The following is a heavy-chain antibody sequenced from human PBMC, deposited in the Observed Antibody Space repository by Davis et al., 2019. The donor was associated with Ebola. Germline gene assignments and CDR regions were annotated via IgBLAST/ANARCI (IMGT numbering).Heavy chain of an antibody. J-gene: IGHJ4*02. V-gene: IGHV3-23*01. Sequence: GSLKISCAASGFTFSTYAMSWVRPAPGKGLEWVSAISDNGGDIYYAGSVKGRFTISRDNSRNTLYLQMNNLRVEDTAVYYCAKDVQWVENYFDCWGQGTLVTVSS. CDR1: GFTFSTYA. CDR2: ISDNGGDI. CDR3: AKDVQWVENYFDC. D-gene: IGHD6-19*01.